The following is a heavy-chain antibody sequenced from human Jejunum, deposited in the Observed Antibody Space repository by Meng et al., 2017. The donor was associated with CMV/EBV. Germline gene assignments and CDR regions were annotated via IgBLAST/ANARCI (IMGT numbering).Heavy chain of an antibody. J-gene: IGHJ4*02. Sequence: SGFSLTSSGVGVGWIRQPPGKALEWLALIYGDDDKRYSPSLNTRLTITKDTFKNQVVLRMTNMDPVDTATYYCAYSYCSTGTCYSFYYWGQGTLVTASS. D-gene: IGHD2-15*01. CDR2: IYGDDDK. CDR3: AYSYCSTGTCYSFYY. CDR1: GFSLTSSGVG. V-gene: IGHV2-5*02.